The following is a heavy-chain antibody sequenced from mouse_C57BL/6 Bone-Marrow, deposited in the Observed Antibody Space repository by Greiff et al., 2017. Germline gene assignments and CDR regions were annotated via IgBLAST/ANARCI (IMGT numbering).Heavy chain of an antibody. CDR3: ARAGGYGPYWYFDV. CDR1: GYSITSGYY. CDR2: ISYDGSN. V-gene: IGHV3-6*01. Sequence: VHLVESGPGLVKPSQSLSLTCSVTGYSITSGYYWNWIRQFPGNKLEWMGYISYDGSNNYNPSLKNRISITRDTSKNQFFLKLNSVTTEDTATYYCARAGGYGPYWYFDVWGTGTTVTVAS. D-gene: IGHD2-2*01. J-gene: IGHJ1*03.